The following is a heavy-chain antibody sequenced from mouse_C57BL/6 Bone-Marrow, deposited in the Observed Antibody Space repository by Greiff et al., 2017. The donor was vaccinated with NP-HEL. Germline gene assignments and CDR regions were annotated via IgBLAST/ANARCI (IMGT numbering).Heavy chain of an antibody. J-gene: IGHJ4*01. CDR1: GFTFSSYG. CDR3: AGPRMDY. CDR2: ISSGGSYT. Sequence: EVQLVESGGDLVKPGGSLKLSCAASGFTFSSYGMSWVRQTPDKRLEWVATISSGGSYTYYPDSVKGRFTISRDNAKNTLYLQMSSLKSEDTAMYYCAGPRMDYWGQGTSVTVSS. V-gene: IGHV5-6*01.